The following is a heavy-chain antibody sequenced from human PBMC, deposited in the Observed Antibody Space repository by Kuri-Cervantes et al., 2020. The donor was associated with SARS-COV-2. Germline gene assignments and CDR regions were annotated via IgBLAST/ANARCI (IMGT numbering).Heavy chain of an antibody. CDR1: GFSLNTSAVG. V-gene: IGHV2-5*05. Sequence: SGPTLVKPTQTLTPTCTFPGFSLNTSAVGVGWIRQPSGRALEWLALIYWDDDKRYGPSLKSRLTITKDTSNNQVVLTMTNMDPVDTAIYYSAHRRPTVTTNDAFDIWGQGTMVTVSS. J-gene: IGHJ3*02. CDR3: AHRRPTVTTNDAFDI. D-gene: IGHD4-17*01. CDR2: IYWDDDK.